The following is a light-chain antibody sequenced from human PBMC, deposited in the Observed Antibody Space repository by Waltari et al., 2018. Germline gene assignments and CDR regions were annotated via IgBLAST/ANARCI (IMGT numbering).Light chain of an antibody. CDR3: SSYTSSNTWV. V-gene: IGLV2-14*03. J-gene: IGLJ3*02. CDR2: DVS. Sequence: QSALTQPASVSGSPGQSITISCTGTSSDVGGYNYVSWYQQHPGKAPKIMIYDVSNRPAGLSNRFSGSKSGNTASLTISGLQAEDEADYYCSSYTSSNTWVFGGGTKLTVL. CDR1: SSDVGGYNY.